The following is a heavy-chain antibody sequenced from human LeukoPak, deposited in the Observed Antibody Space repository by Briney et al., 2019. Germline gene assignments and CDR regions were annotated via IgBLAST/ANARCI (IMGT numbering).Heavy chain of an antibody. CDR2: IYYSGST. CDR3: ARGHSSSWYSFDY. V-gene: IGHV4-59*01. Sequence: PSETLSLTCTVSGGSISSYYWDWIRQPPGKGLEWIGYIYYSGSTNYSHSLKSRVTMSVDTSKKQFSLKVSSVIAADTAVYYCARGHSSSWYSFDYWGQGTLVTVSS. J-gene: IGHJ4*02. CDR1: GGSISSYY. D-gene: IGHD6-13*01.